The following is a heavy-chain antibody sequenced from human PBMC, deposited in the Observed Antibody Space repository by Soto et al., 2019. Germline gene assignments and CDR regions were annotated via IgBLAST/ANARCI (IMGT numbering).Heavy chain of an antibody. CDR1: GYTFYSHS. CDR2: INADYGNT. CDR3: ARCIQGDYYYGMDV. Sequence: QAQLVQSGAEVKKPGASVKVSCKASGYTFYSHSISWVRQAPGQGLEWMGRINADYGNTQYAQKFRGRVTMTTDTSTTTVDMELTKLRSDDTAVYYCARCIQGDYYYGMDVWGQGTTVTVSS. V-gene: IGHV1-18*01. J-gene: IGHJ6*02. D-gene: IGHD5-18*01.